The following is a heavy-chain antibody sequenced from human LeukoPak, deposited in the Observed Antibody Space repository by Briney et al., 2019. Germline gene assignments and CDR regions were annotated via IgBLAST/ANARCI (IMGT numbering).Heavy chain of an antibody. Sequence: GGSLRLSCAASGFTLSSYGMHWVRQAPGKGLEWVAVISYDGSNKYYADSVKGRFTISRDNSKNTLYLQMNSLRAEDTAVYYCAKDGGSYYGIDYWGQGTLVTVSS. D-gene: IGHD1-26*01. V-gene: IGHV3-30*18. CDR2: ISYDGSNK. CDR1: GFTLSSYG. CDR3: AKDGGSYYGIDY. J-gene: IGHJ4*02.